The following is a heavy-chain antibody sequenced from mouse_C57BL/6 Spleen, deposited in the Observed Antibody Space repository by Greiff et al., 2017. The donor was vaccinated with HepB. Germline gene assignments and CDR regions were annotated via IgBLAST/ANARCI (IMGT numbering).Heavy chain of an antibody. V-gene: IGHV1-22*01. CDR3: ARGLITTVVVDY. Sequence: EVKLMESGPELVKPGASVKMSCKASGYTFTDYNMHWVKQSHGKSLEWIGYINPNNGGTSYNQKFKGKATLTVNKSSSTAYMELRSLTSEDSAVYYCARGLITTVVVDYWGQGTTLTVSS. J-gene: IGHJ2*01. CDR2: INPNNGGT. D-gene: IGHD1-1*01. CDR1: GYTFTDYN.